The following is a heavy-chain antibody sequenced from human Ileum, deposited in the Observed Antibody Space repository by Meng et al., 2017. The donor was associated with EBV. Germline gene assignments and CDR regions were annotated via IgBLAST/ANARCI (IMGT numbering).Heavy chain of an antibody. CDR3: AFYFVGRGGTGS. V-gene: IGHV4-59*01. J-gene: IGHJ5*02. D-gene: IGHD2-8*02. CDR1: GGSIGSYY. Sequence: QVQLQESGPGLVKPSGXLSLSCSVSGGSIGSYYWSWIRQPPGKGLEWIGFVDDSGAKYNPSLNSRVTISIDPARNHFVLTLTSVTAADTAVYYCAFYFVGRGGTGSWGQGTLVTVSS. CDR2: VDDSGA.